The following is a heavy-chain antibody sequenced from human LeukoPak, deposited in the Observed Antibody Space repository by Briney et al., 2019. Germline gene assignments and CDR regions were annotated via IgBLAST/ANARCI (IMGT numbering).Heavy chain of an antibody. CDR3: ARVGPRGWPGGYNYFDY. J-gene: IGHJ4*02. D-gene: IGHD6-19*01. V-gene: IGHV1-18*01. CDR1: GYTFTSYG. Sequence: GASVKVSCKASGYTFTSYGISWVRQAPGQGLEWMGWISAYNGNTNYAQKLQGRVTMTTDTSTSTAYMELRSLRSDDTAVYYCARVGPRGWPGGYNYFDYWGQGTLVTVSS. CDR2: ISAYNGNT.